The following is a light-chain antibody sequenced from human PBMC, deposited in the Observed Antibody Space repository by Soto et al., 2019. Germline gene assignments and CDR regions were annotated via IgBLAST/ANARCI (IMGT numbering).Light chain of an antibody. V-gene: IGKV1-5*03. CDR2: KAS. Sequence: DIQMTQSPSTLSASVGDRVTITCRASQSISSWLAWYQQKPGKAPKLLIYKASSLETGVPLRFSGSASGTEFTLTISSLQPDDFATYYCQQYSSYCTFGQGTKVEIK. J-gene: IGKJ1*01. CDR3: QQYSSYCT. CDR1: QSISSW.